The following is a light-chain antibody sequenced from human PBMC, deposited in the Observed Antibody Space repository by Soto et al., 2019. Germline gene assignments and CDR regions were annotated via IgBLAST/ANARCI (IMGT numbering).Light chain of an antibody. CDR2: GAS. J-gene: IGKJ1*01. CDR1: QSVSSSY. Sequence: EIVLTQSPGTLSLSPGERATLSCRASQSVSSSYLAWYQQKPGQAPRLLIYGASSRATGIPDRFSGSGSGTDFTLTISRLXPEDFAVYYCQQYGSSSWTFGQGTKVEIK. CDR3: QQYGSSSWT. V-gene: IGKV3-20*01.